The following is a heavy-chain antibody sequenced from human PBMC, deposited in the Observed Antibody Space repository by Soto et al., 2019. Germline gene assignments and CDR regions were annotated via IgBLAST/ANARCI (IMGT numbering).Heavy chain of an antibody. J-gene: IGHJ4*02. CDR2: ISGSGGST. Sequence: AGGSLRLSYAASGFTFSSYAMSWVRPAPGKGLEWVSAISGSGGSTYYADSVKGRFTISRVNSKNTMYLQMNSLTSEDTAVCYCAKDRDFWSRTFDYWGQGTLVTVSS. CDR1: GFTFSSYA. CDR3: AKDRDFWSRTFDY. V-gene: IGHV3-23*01. D-gene: IGHD3-3*01.